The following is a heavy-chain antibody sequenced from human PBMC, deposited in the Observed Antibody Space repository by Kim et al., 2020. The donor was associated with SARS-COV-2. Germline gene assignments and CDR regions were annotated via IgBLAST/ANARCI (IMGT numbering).Heavy chain of an antibody. Sequence: GGSLRLSCAASGFTFDDYAMHWVRQAPGKGLEWVSGISWNSGSIGYADSVKGRFTISRDNAKNSLYLQMNSLRAEDTALYYCAKDIRTGERGQSWAPDYWGQGTLVTVSS. CDR2: ISWNSGSI. J-gene: IGHJ4*02. D-gene: IGHD3-16*01. V-gene: IGHV3-9*01. CDR1: GFTFDDYA. CDR3: AKDIRTGERGQSWAPDY.